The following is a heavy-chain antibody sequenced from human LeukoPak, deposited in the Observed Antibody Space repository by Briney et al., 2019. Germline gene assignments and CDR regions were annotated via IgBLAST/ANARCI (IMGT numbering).Heavy chain of an antibody. CDR1: GYTFTGYY. CDR3: ARGGGMTTVTKSCFDP. V-gene: IGHV1-2*02. D-gene: IGHD4-17*01. Sequence: ASVKVSCKASGYTFTGYYMHWVRQPPGQRLESMGWINPNSGGTNYTQKFQGRVTMTRDTSISTAYMELSRLRSDDTAVSYCARGGGMTTVTKSCFDPWGQGTLVTVSS. J-gene: IGHJ5*02. CDR2: INPNSGGT.